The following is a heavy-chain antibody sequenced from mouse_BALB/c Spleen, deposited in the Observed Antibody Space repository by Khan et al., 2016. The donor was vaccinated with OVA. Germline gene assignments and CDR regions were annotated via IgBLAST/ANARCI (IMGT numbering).Heavy chain of an antibody. V-gene: IGHV1-85*01. Sequence: QLKESGAELVKPGASVKLSCKASGYTFTCYDINWVRQRPEQGLEWIGWMFPVVCSTKYNENFKGKVTLTTDKSSSTAYMQLRRVTSEDSGAYFCARGGYRRFAYWGQGTLVTVSA. D-gene: IGHD2-14*01. CDR3: ARGGYRRFAY. J-gene: IGHJ3*01. CDR1: GYTFTCYD. CDR2: MFPVVCST.